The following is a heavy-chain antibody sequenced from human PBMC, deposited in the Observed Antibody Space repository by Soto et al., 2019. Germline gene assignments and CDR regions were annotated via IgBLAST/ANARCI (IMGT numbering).Heavy chain of an antibody. CDR2: INPKSGDT. Sequence: ASVKVSCKASGGTFSGYAIGWVRQAPGQGLEWMGWINPKSGDTNYAQKFQGWVAMTRDTSISTAYMELTRLTLDDTAIYYCAREDLRTFDYWGQGTVVTVSS. V-gene: IGHV1-2*04. CDR3: AREDLRTFDY. CDR1: GGTFSGYA. J-gene: IGHJ4*02.